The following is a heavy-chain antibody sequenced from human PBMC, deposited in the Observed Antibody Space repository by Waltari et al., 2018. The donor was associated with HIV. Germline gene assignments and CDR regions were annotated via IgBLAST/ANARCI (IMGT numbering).Heavy chain of an antibody. CDR3: ARDAEVLGYSYRNYYYYYGMDA. CDR2: INPNSGGT. CDR1: GYTFSDYY. J-gene: IGHJ6*02. Sequence: QVQLVQSGAEVKKVGASVKVSCKASGYTFSDYYIHWVRQAHGQGLEWMGWINPNSGGTTYAQKFQGWVTMTRDTSVSTAYMELSRLRSDDTAVYYCARDAEVLGYSYRNYYYYYGMDAWGQGTTVTVSS. D-gene: IGHD5-18*01. V-gene: IGHV1-2*04.